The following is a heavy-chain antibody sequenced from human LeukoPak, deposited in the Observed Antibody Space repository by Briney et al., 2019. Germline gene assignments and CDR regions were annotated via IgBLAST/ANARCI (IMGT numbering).Heavy chain of an antibody. CDR3: AKDDYSYYAMDV. J-gene: IGHJ6*02. CDR1: GFTFSSYS. CDR2: ISYSGSMM. Sequence: GGSLRLSCAASGFTFSSYSMNWVRQAPGKGPEWVSYISYSGSMMYYADSVTGRFTISRDNAKNSLYLQMNSLRAEDTAIYYCAKDDYSYYAMDVWGRGTTVTVSS. V-gene: IGHV3-48*01.